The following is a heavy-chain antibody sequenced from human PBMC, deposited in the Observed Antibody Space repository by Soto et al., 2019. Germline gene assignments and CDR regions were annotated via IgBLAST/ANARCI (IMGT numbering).Heavy chain of an antibody. CDR2: IYYSGST. CDR1: GGSITSSSYY. CDR3: TRGGDAYKNGH. J-gene: IGHJ4*02. D-gene: IGHD2-21*01. V-gene: IGHV4-61*01. Sequence: SETLSLTCTVSGGSITSSSYYWSWIRQPPGKGLEWIGYIYYSGSTNYNPSLKSRVTISVDTSKNQFSLKLSSVTAADTAVYYCTRGGDAYKNGHWGQGTLVTVSS.